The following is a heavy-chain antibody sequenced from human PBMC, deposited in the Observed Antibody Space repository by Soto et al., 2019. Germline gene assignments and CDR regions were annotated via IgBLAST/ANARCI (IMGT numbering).Heavy chain of an antibody. CDR3: AKSHRSNYASGFPRTY. Sequence: GGSLRLSCAASGFTFSDYYMSWIRQAPGKGLEWVSYISSSGSTIYYADSVKGRFTISRDNAKNSLYLQMNSLRAEDTAVYYWAKSHRSNYASGFPRTYWGQGTLVTVSS. V-gene: IGHV3-11*01. CDR1: GFTFSDYY. D-gene: IGHD3-10*01. J-gene: IGHJ4*02. CDR2: ISSSGSTI.